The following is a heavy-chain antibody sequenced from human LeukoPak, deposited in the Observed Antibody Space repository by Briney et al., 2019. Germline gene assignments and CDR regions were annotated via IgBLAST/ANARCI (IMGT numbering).Heavy chain of an antibody. V-gene: IGHV4-38-2*01. J-gene: IGHJ4*01. CDR3: ARMCGGDCRGGFDY. CDR1: GYSITSGYY. Sequence: ASETLSLTCVVSGYSITSGYYWGWIRQPPGKGLEWIASMYHSGSTYYKPSLKSRVTISVDTSKNQFSLKVNSVTAADTAVYYCARMCGGDCRGGFDYWGHGTLVTVSS. CDR2: MYHSGST. D-gene: IGHD2-21*01.